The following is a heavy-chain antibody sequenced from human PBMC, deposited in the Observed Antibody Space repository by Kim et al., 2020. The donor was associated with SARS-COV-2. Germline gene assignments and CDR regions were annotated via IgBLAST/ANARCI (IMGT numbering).Heavy chain of an antibody. Sequence: PSFPGQVTISADKSISTAYLQWSSLKASDTAMYYCARRGTTVASYYFDYWGQGTLVTVSS. D-gene: IGHD4-17*01. CDR3: ARRGTTVASYYFDY. J-gene: IGHJ4*02. V-gene: IGHV5-51*01.